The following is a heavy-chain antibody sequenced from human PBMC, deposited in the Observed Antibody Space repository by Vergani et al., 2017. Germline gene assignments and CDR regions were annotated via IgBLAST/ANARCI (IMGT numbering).Heavy chain of an antibody. Sequence: EVQLLESGGGLVQPGGSLRLSCAASGFTFSSYAMSWVRQAPGKGLEWVSAISGSGGSTYYADSVKGRFTISRDNSKNTTYLQMNSLRAEDTAVYYCAKAGIVVPAAITSIRTYYYYYMDVWGKGTTVTVSS. CDR1: GFTFSSYA. D-gene: IGHD2-2*01. V-gene: IGHV3-23*01. J-gene: IGHJ6*03. CDR2: ISGSGGST. CDR3: AKAGIVVPAAITSIRTYYYYYMDV.